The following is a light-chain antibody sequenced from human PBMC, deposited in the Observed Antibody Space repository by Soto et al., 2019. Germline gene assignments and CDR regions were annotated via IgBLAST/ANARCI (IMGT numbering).Light chain of an antibody. V-gene: IGKV3-11*01. CDR2: DAS. CDR3: QQRSNWIT. CDR1: QSVSSY. Sequence: EIVLTQSPATLSFSTGEGATLSSRASQSVSSYLAWYQQKPGQAPRLLIYDASNRATGIPARFSGSGSGTDFTLTISSLEPEDFAVYYCQQRSNWITFGQGTRLEI. J-gene: IGKJ5*01.